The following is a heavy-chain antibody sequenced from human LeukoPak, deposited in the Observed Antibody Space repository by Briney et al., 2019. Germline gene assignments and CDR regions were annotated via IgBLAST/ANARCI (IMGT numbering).Heavy chain of an antibody. CDR3: ARGYYYDSSGYYGTFDY. CDR2: INWNGGST. Sequence: GGSLRLSCAASGFTFSSYAMSWVRQAPGKGLEWVSGINWNGGSTGYADSVKGRFTISRDNAKNSLYLQMNSLRAEDTALYYCARGYYYDSSGYYGTFDYWGQGTLVTVSS. D-gene: IGHD3-22*01. V-gene: IGHV3-20*04. J-gene: IGHJ4*02. CDR1: GFTFSSYA.